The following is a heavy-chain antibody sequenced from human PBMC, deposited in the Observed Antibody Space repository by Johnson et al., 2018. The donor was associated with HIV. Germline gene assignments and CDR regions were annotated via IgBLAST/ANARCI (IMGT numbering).Heavy chain of an antibody. CDR1: GFTFSSYD. V-gene: IGHV3-13*01. J-gene: IGHJ3*02. CDR3: ARQFRSVGAPDAFDI. Sequence: EVQVVESGGGLVQPGGSLRLSCAASGFTFSSYDMHWVRQATGKGLEWVSAIGTAGDTYYPGSVKGRFTISRENAKNSLYLQMSSLRAEDTAVYYCARQFRSVGAPDAFDIWGQGTMVTVSS. CDR2: IGTAGDT. D-gene: IGHD1-26*01.